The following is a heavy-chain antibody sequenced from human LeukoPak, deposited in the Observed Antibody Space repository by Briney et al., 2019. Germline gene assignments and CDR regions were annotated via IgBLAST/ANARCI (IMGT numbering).Heavy chain of an antibody. D-gene: IGHD3-22*01. CDR1: GGSISSSSYS. CDR2: IYYSGST. Sequence: SETLSLTCTVSGGSISSSSYSWGWIRQPPGKGLEWIGSIYYSGSTYYNPSLKSRVTISVDTSKNQFSLKLSSVTAADTAVYYCARNYYDSSGLSSPFDYWGQGTLVTVSS. CDR3: ARNYYDSSGLSSPFDY. J-gene: IGHJ4*02. V-gene: IGHV4-39*01.